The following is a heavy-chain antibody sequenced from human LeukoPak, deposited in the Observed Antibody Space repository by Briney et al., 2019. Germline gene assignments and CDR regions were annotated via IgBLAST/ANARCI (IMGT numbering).Heavy chain of an antibody. CDR3: TRDQAIAAADSFYYYYGMDV. V-gene: IGHV3-49*04. J-gene: IGHJ6*02. CDR2: IRSKAYGGTT. Sequence: GGPLRLSCTASGFTFGDYAMSWVRQAPGKGREWVGFIRSKAYGGTTEYAASVKGRLTISRDDSKSIAYLRMNSLKTEDTAVYYCTRDQAIAAADSFYYYYGMDVWGQGTTVTVSS. D-gene: IGHD6-13*01. CDR1: GFTFGDYA.